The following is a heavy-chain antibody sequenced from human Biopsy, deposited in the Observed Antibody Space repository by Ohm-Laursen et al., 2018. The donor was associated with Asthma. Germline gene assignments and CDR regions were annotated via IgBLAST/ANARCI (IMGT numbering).Heavy chain of an antibody. J-gene: IGHJ6*02. D-gene: IGHD2-21*02. CDR1: GGSISTNYW. V-gene: IGHV4-4*01. CDR3: ATGKDSADWAKGRSYYYFGMEV. Sequence: TLSLTYAVSGGSISTNYWWIWVRQSPGKGLEWIGEIYLSGRTNYNPSFKSRVTISVDKSKKQFSLNLNSVTAADTAVYFCATGKDSADWAKGRSYYYFGMEVWGQGTTVTVSS. CDR2: IYLSGRT.